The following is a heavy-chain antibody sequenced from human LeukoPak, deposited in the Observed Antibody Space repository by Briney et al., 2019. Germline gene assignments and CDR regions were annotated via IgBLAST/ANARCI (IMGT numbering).Heavy chain of an antibody. CDR3: ARDPARYYDSSGFLY. J-gene: IGHJ4*02. D-gene: IGHD3-22*01. CDR1: GYTFTSYY. V-gene: IGHV1-46*01. Sequence: VASVKVSCKASGYTFTSYYMHWVRQAPGQGLEWMGIINPSGGSTSYAQKFQGRATMTRDTSTSTVYMELSSLRSEDTALYYCARDPARYYDSSGFLYWGQGTLVTVSS. CDR2: INPSGGST.